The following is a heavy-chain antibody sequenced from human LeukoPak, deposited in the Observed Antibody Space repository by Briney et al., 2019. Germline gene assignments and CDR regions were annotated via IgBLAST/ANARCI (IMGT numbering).Heavy chain of an antibody. Sequence: GGSLRLSCAASGFTFSSYGMHWVRQAPGKGLEWVAVMWYDGSNEYYADSVRGRFTIFRDITKNTLYLQMNSLRAEDTAIYYCARDSARDGYNYYFDHWGQGTLVTVSS. V-gene: IGHV3-33*01. CDR1: GFTFSSYG. D-gene: IGHD5-24*01. CDR3: ARDSARDGYNYYFDH. J-gene: IGHJ4*02. CDR2: MWYDGSNE.